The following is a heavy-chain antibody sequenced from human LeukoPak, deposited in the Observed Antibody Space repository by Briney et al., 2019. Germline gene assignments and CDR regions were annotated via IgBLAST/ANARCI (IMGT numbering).Heavy chain of an antibody. CDR2: IYTDGRT. Sequence: PGGSLRLSCAASGLTVSSNYMSWVRQAPGKGLEWVSVIYTDGRTFYAGSVKGRFTISRDSSKNTVYLQMNSLRVEDTAVYYCARGNYGDDSYYFGYWGRGALVTVSS. D-gene: IGHD4-17*01. CDR3: ARGNYGDDSYYFGY. V-gene: IGHV3-53*01. CDR1: GLTVSSNY. J-gene: IGHJ4*02.